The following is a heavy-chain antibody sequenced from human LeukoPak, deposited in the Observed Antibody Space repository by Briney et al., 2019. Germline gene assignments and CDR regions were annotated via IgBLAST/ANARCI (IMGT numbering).Heavy chain of an antibody. CDR1: GFTFSSYA. CDR2: ISGSGGST. Sequence: SGGSLRLSCAASGFTFSSYAMSWVRQAPGKGLEWVSAISGSGGSTYYADSVKGRFTISRDNAKDTLYLHMNSLRPEDTAVYYCARAQVGAPTDLWGQGTLVTVSP. V-gene: IGHV3-23*01. CDR3: ARAQVGAPTDL. J-gene: IGHJ5*02. D-gene: IGHD1-26*01.